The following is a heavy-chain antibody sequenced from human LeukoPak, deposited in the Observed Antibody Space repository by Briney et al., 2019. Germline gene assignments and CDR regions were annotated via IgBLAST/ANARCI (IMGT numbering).Heavy chain of an antibody. CDR3: AKVTNTMVRGVTTSGYMDV. V-gene: IGHV3-23*01. J-gene: IGHJ6*03. CDR2: ISGSGGST. CDR1: GGSISSYY. Sequence: ETLSLTCTVSGGSISSYYWSWVRQAPGKGLEWVSAISGSGGSTYYADSVKGRFTISRDNSKNTLYLQMNSLRAEDTAVYYCAKVTNTMVRGVTTSGYMDVWGKGTTVTISS. D-gene: IGHD3-10*01.